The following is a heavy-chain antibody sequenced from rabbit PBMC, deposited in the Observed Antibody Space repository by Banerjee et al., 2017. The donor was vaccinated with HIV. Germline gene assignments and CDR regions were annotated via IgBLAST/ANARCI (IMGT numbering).Heavy chain of an antibody. D-gene: IGHD6-1*01. CDR2: IATSSGST. Sequence: QSLEESGGDLVKPGASLTLTCTASGFSFSSSYWMCWIRQAPGKGLEWIVCIATSSGSTWYASWAKGRFTISKASSTTVTLQMTSLTAADTATYCCAEDHVGVTSYGYSLGLWGQGTLVTVS. J-gene: IGHJ6*01. CDR1: GFSFSSSYW. V-gene: IGHV1S40*01. CDR3: AEDHVGVTSYGYSLGL.